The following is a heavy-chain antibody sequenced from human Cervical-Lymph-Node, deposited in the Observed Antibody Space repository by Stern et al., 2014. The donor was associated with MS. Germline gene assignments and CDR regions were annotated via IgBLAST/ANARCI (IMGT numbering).Heavy chain of an antibody. V-gene: IGHV1-18*01. CDR1: GYIFSSYG. J-gene: IGHJ4*02. CDR3: AREVYGDSRRFDS. D-gene: IGHD4-17*01. Sequence: QVQLVQSGPEVKKPGASVQVSCKASGYIFSSYGINWVRQPPGQGLEWMGWVSTYNGNTNYAQKFQDRVTMTTDTSTNTAYMELRRLRSDDTAVYYCAREVYGDSRRFDSWGQGTLVTVSS. CDR2: VSTYNGNT.